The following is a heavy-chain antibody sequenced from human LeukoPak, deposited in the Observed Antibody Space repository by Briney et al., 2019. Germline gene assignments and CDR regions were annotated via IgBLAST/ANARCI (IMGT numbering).Heavy chain of an antibody. Sequence: PGGSLRLSCAASGFTFSSYSMNWVRQAPGKGLEWVSYISSSSSTIYYADSVKGRFTISRDNAKNSLYLQMNSLRAEDTAVYYCARGATWGLYYYYYYMDVWSKGTTVTVSS. CDR3: ARGATWGLYYYYYYMDV. J-gene: IGHJ6*03. CDR2: ISSSSSTI. D-gene: IGHD2-15*01. V-gene: IGHV3-48*01. CDR1: GFTFSSYS.